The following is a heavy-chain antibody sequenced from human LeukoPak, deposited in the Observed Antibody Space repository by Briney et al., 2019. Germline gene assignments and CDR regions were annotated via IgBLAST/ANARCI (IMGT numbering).Heavy chain of an antibody. D-gene: IGHD5/OR15-5a*01. V-gene: IGHV1-2*02. CDR2: INPNSGGT. Sequence: GASVKFSCKASGSPFTGYYMHGVRQAPGQGLEWMGWINPNSGGTNYAQKFQGRVTMTRDTSISTAYMELSRLRSDDTAVYYCARAPEVFVYYFYYWGQGTLVTVSS. CDR3: ARAPEVFVYYFYY. CDR1: GSPFTGYY. J-gene: IGHJ4*02.